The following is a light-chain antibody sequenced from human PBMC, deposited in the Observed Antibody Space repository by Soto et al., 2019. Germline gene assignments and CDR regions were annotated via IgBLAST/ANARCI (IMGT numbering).Light chain of an antibody. CDR3: QQRYNWPIT. Sequence: TQSPATLSASVGDRVVITCRASQSAGNFLAWYQQKPGQAPRLLIYADSNRATGIPARFSGSGSGRDFTLTISSLEPEDFSVYYCQQRYNWPITFGQGTRLEIK. CDR1: QSAGNF. J-gene: IGKJ5*01. CDR2: ADS. V-gene: IGKV3-11*02.